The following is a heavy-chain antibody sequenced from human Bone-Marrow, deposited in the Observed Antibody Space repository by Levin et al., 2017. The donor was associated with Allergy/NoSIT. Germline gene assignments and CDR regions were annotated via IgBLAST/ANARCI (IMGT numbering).Heavy chain of an antibody. D-gene: IGHD3-16*01. J-gene: IGHJ4*02. CDR1: GYNFAAFD. V-gene: IGHV1-18*01. CDR2: ILNYNGQR. Sequence: GASVKVSCKASGYNFAAFDISWVRQAPGQGLQWMGWILNYNGQRDYAQHFQGRLTVTADASASTAYMELTNLTADDTAVYYCARLQVGNAGEGFELWGQGGLVTVSS. CDR3: ARLQVGNAGEGFEL.